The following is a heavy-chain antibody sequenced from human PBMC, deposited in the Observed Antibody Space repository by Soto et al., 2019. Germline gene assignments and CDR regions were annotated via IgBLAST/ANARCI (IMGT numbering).Heavy chain of an antibody. CDR1: GGSIGSSSYY. CDR3: GSSPSWYSDWFDP. V-gene: IGHV4-39*01. J-gene: IGHJ5*02. CDR2: IYISGTT. D-gene: IGHD6-13*01. Sequence: PXGTLSLTCTVSGGSIGSSSYYCGWIRQPPGKGLEWIGSIYISGTTYYNPSLKSRVTISVDTSKNQFSLKLSSVTAADTAVYYCGSSPSWYSDWFDPWGQGTLVTVSS.